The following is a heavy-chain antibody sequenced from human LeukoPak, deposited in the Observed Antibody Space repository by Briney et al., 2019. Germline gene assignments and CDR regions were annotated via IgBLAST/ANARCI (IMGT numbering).Heavy chain of an antibody. J-gene: IGHJ6*04. V-gene: IGHV4-61*02. D-gene: IGHD3-3*01. CDR1: GGFISSGSYY. CDR2: IYTSGST. CDR3: ARSNYYDFWSATIADLDV. Sequence: TSETLSLTCTVSGGFISSGSYYWSWIRQPAGKGLEWIGRIYTSGSTNYNPSLKSRVTISVDTSKNQFSLKLSSVTAADTAVYYCARSNYYDFWSATIADLDVWGKGTTVTVSS.